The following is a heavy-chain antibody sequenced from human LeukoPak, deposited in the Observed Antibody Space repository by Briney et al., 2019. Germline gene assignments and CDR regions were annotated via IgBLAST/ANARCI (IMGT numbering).Heavy chain of an antibody. V-gene: IGHV7-4-1*02. CDR1: GYTFTRYA. CDR3: ARAVLPAYYYYMDV. D-gene: IGHD3-10*01. Sequence: ASVKVSCKASGYTFTRYAMNWVRQAPGQGLEWMGWINTNTGNPTYAQGFTGRFVFSLDTSVSTAYLQISSLKADDTAVYYCARAVLPAYYYYMDVWGKGTTVTVSS. CDR2: INTNTGNP. J-gene: IGHJ6*03.